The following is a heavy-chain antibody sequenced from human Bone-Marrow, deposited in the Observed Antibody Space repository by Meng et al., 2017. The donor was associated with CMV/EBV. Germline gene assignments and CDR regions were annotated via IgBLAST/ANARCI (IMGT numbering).Heavy chain of an antibody. V-gene: IGHV1-8*02. J-gene: IGHJ5*02. D-gene: IGHD2-15*01. CDR2: MNPNSGNT. Sequence: ASVKVSCKASGYTFTGYYMHWVRQATGQGLEWMGWMNPNSGNTGYAQKFQGRVTMTRNTSISTAYMELSSLRSEDTAVYHCARGSACSGGSCYPGDWFDPWGQGTLVTVSS. CDR1: GYTFTGYY. CDR3: ARGSACSGGSCYPGDWFDP.